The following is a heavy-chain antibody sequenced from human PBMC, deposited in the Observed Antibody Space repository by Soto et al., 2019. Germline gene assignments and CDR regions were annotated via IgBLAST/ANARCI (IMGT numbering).Heavy chain of an antibody. D-gene: IGHD3-10*01. CDR3: ATSYGSGSRAFDY. CDR1: EDTFNSYT. J-gene: IGHJ4*02. Sequence: QVQLVQSGAEVKKPGSSVRVSCKASEDTFNSYTINWVRQAPGQGLQWMGRTIPMLGMSNYALKFQGRVTITEDKSTTTAYMELSRLRSDDTAVYYCATSYGSGSRAFDYWGQGTQVTVSS. CDR2: TIPMLGMS. V-gene: IGHV1-69*02.